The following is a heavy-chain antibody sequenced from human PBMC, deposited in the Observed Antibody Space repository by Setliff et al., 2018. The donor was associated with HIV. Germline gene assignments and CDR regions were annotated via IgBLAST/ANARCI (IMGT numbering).Heavy chain of an antibody. CDR2: ISGSGGST. D-gene: IGHD5-12*01. CDR3: AKDPRAAVATICDY. V-gene: IGHV3-23*01. CDR1: GFTFSSYA. Sequence: GGSLRLSCAASGFTFSSYAMSWVRQAPGKGLEWVSAISGSGGSTYYADSVKARFTISRDNSKNTLYLQMNSLRAEDTAVYYCAKDPRAAVATICDYWGQGTLVTVSS. J-gene: IGHJ4*02.